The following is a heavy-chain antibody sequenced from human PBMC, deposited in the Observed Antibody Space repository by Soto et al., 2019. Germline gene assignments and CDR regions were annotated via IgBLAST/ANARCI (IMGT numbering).Heavy chain of an antibody. J-gene: IGHJ4*02. V-gene: IGHV3-30-3*01. CDR3: ARDSYYYDSSGYYDPMYYFDY. CDR2: ISYDGSNK. CDR1: GFTFSSYA. D-gene: IGHD3-22*01. Sequence: GGSLRLSCAASGFTFSSYAMHWVRQAPGKGLEWVAVISYDGSNKYYADSVKGRFTISRDNSKNTLYLQMNSLRAEDMAVYYCARDSYYYDSSGYYDPMYYFDYWGQGTLVTVSS.